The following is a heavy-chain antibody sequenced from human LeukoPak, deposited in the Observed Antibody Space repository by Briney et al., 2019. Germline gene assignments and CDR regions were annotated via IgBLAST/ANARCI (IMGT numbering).Heavy chain of an antibody. D-gene: IGHD3-22*01. CDR1: GYTFTGYY. CDR2: INPNSGGT. J-gene: IGHJ4*02. Sequence: ASVKVSCKASGYTFTGYYMHWVRRAPGQGLEWMGWINPNSGGTNYAQKFQGRVTMTRDTSISTAYMELSRLRSDDTAVYYCARVESDDSSGYYFGYWGQGTLVTVSS. CDR3: ARVESDDSSGYYFGY. V-gene: IGHV1-2*02.